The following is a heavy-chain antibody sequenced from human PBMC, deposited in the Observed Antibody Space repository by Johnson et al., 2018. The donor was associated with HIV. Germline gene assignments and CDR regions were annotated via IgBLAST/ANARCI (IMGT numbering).Heavy chain of an antibody. V-gene: IGHV3-53*01. D-gene: IGHD3-10*01. J-gene: IGHJ3*02. CDR3: VRGLLWFGELLGALDI. Sequence: VQLVESGGGLIQPGGSLRLSCAASGFTVSSNYMSWVRQAPGKGLVWVSIIYSGGSTSYADSVRGRFTTSRDNSKNTPYLQMTSLRAEDTAVYYCVRGLLWFGELLGALDIWGQVTMVTVSS. CDR2: IYSGGST. CDR1: GFTVSSNY.